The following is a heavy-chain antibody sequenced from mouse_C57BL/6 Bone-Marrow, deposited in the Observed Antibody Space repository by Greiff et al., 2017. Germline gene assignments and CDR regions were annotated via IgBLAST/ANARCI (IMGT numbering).Heavy chain of an antibody. CDR3: AREAGYFDV. J-gene: IGHJ1*03. CDR1: GYTFTGYW. Sequence: QVQLQQSGAELMKPGASVKLSCKATGYTFTGYWIEWVKQRPGHGLEWIGEILPGSGSTNYHEKFKGNATFTADTSSNTAYMQLSSLTTEDSAIYYCAREAGYFDVWGTGTTVTVSS. CDR2: ILPGSGST. V-gene: IGHV1-9*01.